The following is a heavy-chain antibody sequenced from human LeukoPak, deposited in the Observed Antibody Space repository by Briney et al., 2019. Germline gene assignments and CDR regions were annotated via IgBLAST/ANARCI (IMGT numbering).Heavy chain of an antibody. CDR1: GFTFSYAC. D-gene: IGHD3-10*01. CDR3: TTDAPFYGSGSYFSDFQH. J-gene: IGHJ1*01. V-gene: IGHV3-15*01. Sequence: GGSLRLSCAASGFTFSYACMSWVRQAPGKGLEWVGRIKSKTDGGTTGHAAPVKGRFTISRDDSKKTLYLQMNSLKTEDTGVYYCTTDAPFYGSGSYFSDFQHWGQGTLVIVSS. CDR2: IKSKTDGGTT.